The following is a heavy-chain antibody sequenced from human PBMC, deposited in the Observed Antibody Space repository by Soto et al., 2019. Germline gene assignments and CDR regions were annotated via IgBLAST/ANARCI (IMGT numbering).Heavy chain of an antibody. D-gene: IGHD6-13*01. CDR3: ALGRGSSLGRYYYGMDV. J-gene: IGHJ6*02. CDR2: ISYDGSNK. Sequence: GGSLRLSCAASGFTFSSYGMHWVRQAPGKGLEWVAVISYDGSNKYYADSVKGRFTISRDNSKNTLYLQMNSLRAEDTAVYYCALGRGSSLGRYYYGMDVWGQGTTVTVSS. V-gene: IGHV3-30*03. CDR1: GFTFSSYG.